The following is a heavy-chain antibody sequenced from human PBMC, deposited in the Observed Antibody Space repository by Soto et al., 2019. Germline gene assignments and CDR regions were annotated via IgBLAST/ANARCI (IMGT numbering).Heavy chain of an antibody. CDR2: ISGSSGST. CDR3: AKGPLSSGWYSFDY. D-gene: IGHD6-19*01. V-gene: IGHV3-23*01. Sequence: VGSRRLSCAASGFTFSSYAMNWVRQAPGKGLEWVSGISGSSGSTYYADSVKGRFSISRDNSKNTLYVQMNSLRAEDTAVYYCAKGPLSSGWYSFDYWGQGILVTVSS. CDR1: GFTFSSYA. J-gene: IGHJ4*02.